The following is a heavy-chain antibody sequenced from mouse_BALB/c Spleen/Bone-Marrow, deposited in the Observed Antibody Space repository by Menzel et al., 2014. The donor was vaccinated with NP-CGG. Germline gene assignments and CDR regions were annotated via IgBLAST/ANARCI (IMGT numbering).Heavy chain of an antibody. D-gene: IGHD1-1*01. CDR2: INPDSSTI. Sequence: LKESGGSLKLSCAASGFDFSRYWMSWVRQAPGKGLEWIGEINPDSSTINYTPSLKDKFIISRDNAKNTLYLQMSKVRSEDTALYYCARLNYYGSLFVWGAGTTVTVSS. CDR3: ARLNYYGSLFV. CDR1: GFDFSRYW. J-gene: IGHJ1*01. V-gene: IGHV4-1*02.